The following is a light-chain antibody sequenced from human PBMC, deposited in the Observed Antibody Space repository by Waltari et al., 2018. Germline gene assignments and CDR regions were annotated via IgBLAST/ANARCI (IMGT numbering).Light chain of an antibody. CDR1: IIDVKN. V-gene: IGLV3-9*01. CDR2: RDK. J-gene: IGLJ7*01. CDR3: QVWDSSTAV. Sequence: SYDLTQPLSVSVALGQTARITCGGNIIDVKNVNWYQQKPGQAPLLVIYRDKNRPSRIPERFSGSNSENTATLTITGAQGADEADYYCQVWDSSTAVFGGGTQLTVL.